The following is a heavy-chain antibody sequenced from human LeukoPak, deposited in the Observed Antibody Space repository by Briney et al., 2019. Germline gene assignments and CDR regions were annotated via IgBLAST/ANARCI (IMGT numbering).Heavy chain of an antibody. CDR2: ISSNGRDT. V-gene: IGHV3-64D*06. J-gene: IGHJ4*02. CDR3: ARLATAGHSDY. Sequence: AGSLRLSCSASEFTFGTYAMLWVRQAPGKGLEYVSAISSNGRDTYYAASVRGRFSISRVNSNNTLYLQMSSLRPEDTAMYYCARLATAGHSDYWGQGSLVAVSS. D-gene: IGHD3-3*02. CDR1: EFTFGTYA.